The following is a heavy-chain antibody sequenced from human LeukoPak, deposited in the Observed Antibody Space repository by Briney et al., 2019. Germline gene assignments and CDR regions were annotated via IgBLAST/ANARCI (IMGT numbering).Heavy chain of an antibody. V-gene: IGHV1-18*01. J-gene: IGHJ3*02. CDR1: GYTFTSYG. D-gene: IGHD4-17*01. Sequence: GASVKVSCKASGYTFTSYGISWVRQAPGQGLEWMGWISAYNGNTNYAQKLQGRVTMTTDTSTSTAYMELRSLRSDDTAVYYCARGLMTTVTTGDAFDIWGQGTMVTVSS. CDR2: ISAYNGNT. CDR3: ARGLMTTVTTGDAFDI.